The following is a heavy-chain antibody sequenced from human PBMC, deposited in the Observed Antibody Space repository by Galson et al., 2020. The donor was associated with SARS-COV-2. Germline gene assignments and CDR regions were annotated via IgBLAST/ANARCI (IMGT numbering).Heavy chain of an antibody. CDR1: GYTFTAYY. D-gene: IGHD5-12*01. J-gene: IGHJ4*02. CDR2: INPNTGGT. CDR3: ARETEMATFNYFGY. Sequence: ASVKVSCKTSGYTFTAYYIHWVRQAPGQGLEWMGWINPNTGGTNYAQKFQGWVTMTRDTSNSTAYMALGRRKSDDPAVYYCARETEMATFNYFGYWGQGTLVTVSS. V-gene: IGHV1-2*04.